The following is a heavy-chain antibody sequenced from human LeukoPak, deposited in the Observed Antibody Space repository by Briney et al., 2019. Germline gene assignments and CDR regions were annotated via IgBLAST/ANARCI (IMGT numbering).Heavy chain of an antibody. CDR3: VFCSSTAGLDHSYYMDV. Sequence: SETLSLTCTVSGGSISSYYWSWIRQPPGKGLEWIGYIYYSGSTNYNPSLKSRVTMSVDTSKNQFSLKLSSVTAADPAVYYCVFCSSTAGLDHSYYMDVWGKGPTVTASS. CDR2: IYYSGST. V-gene: IGHV4-59*12. CDR1: GGSISSYY. J-gene: IGHJ6*03. D-gene: IGHD2-2*01.